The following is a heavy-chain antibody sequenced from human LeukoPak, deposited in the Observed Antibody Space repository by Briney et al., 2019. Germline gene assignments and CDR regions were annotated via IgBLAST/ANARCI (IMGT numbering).Heavy chain of an antibody. CDR2: IIPILGIA. Sequence: GASVKVSCKASGYTFTSYYMHWVRQAPGQGLEWMGRIIPILGIANYAQKFQGRVTITADKSTSTAYMELSSLRSEDTAVYYCARVMITFGGVIAYGMDVWGQGTTVTASS. V-gene: IGHV1-69*04. CDR3: ARVMITFGGVIAYGMDV. D-gene: IGHD3-16*02. CDR1: GYTFTSYY. J-gene: IGHJ6*02.